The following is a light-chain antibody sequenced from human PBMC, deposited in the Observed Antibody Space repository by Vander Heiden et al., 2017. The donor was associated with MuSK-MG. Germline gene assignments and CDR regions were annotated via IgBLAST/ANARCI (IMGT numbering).Light chain of an antibody. CDR1: QDISNY. CDR3: QQYDNLPRT. J-gene: IGKJ2*01. V-gene: IGKV1-33*01. Sequence: DIQLTQPPSSLSASVGDRVTITCQPSQDISNYLNWYQQKPGKAPKLLIYDASNLETGVPSRFSGSGSGTDFTFTISSLQPEDIATYYCQQYDNLPRTFGQGTKLEIK. CDR2: DAS.